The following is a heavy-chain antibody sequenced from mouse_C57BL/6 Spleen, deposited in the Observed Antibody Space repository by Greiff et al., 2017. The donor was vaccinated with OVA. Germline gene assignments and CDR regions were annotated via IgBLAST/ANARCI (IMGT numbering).Heavy chain of an antibody. Sequence: QVQLQQPGAELVKPGASVKLSCKASGYTFTSYWMPWVKQRPGQGLEWIGEIDPSDSYTNYNQKFKGKATLTVDTSSSTAYMQLSSLTSEDSAVYYCATGYGSSYWGQGTTLTVSS. J-gene: IGHJ2*01. CDR3: ATGYGSSY. CDR1: GYTFTSYW. D-gene: IGHD1-1*01. CDR2: IDPSDSYT. V-gene: IGHV1-50*01.